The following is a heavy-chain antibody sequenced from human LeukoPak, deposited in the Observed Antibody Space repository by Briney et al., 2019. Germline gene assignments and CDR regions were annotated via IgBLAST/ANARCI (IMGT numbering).Heavy chain of an antibody. V-gene: IGHV1-2*02. D-gene: IGHD3-22*01. CDR2: INPNSGGT. J-gene: IGHJ5*02. CDR1: GYTFTGYY. CDR3: ARASAYYYDSTWWFDP. Sequence: ASVKVSCKASGYTFTGYYMHWVRQAPGQGLEWMGWINPNSGGTSYAQKFQGRVTMTRDTSISTAYMELSRLRSDDTAVYYCARASAYYYDSTWWFDPWGQGTLVTVSS.